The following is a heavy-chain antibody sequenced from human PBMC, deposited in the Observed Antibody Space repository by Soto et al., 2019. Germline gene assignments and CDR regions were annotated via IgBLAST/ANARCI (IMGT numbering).Heavy chain of an antibody. J-gene: IGHJ5*02. V-gene: IGHV4-39*01. CDR1: GGSISSSSYY. Sequence: SETLSLTCTVSGGSISSSSYYWGWLRQPPGKGLEWIGSIYYSGSTYYNPSIKSRVTISVDTSKIQFSLKLSSVTAADTAVYYCSRTPDVLRFLNWFDPWGQGTLVTVSS. CDR3: SRTPDVLRFLNWFDP. D-gene: IGHD3-3*01. CDR2: IYYSGST.